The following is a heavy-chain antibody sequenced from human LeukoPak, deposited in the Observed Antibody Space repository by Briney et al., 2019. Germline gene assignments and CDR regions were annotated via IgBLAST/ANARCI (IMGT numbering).Heavy chain of an antibody. V-gene: IGHV3-23*01. CDR3: AKDDYVWGSYRHFDY. D-gene: IGHD3-16*02. CDR2: ISGSGGST. J-gene: IGHJ4*02. CDR1: GFTFSSYA. Sequence: GGSLRLSCAASGFTFSSYAMSWVRQAPGKGLEWVSAISGSGGSTYYADSVKGRFTISRDNSKNTLYLQMNSLKAEDTAVYYCAKDDYVWGSYRHFDYWGQGTLVTVSS.